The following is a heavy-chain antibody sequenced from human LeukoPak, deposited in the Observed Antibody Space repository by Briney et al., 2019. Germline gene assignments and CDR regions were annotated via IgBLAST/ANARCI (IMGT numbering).Heavy chain of an antibody. CDR1: GGTFSSYA. V-gene: IGHV1-69*15. CDR2: IIPIFGIA. J-gene: IGHJ4*02. Sequence: SVKVSCKASGGTFSSYAISWVRQAPGQGLEWMGRIIPIFGIANYAQKFQGRVTITADESTSTAYMELSSLRSEDTAVYYCARRGYSYGFFDYWGQGTLVTVSS. D-gene: IGHD5-18*01. CDR3: ARRGYSYGFFDY.